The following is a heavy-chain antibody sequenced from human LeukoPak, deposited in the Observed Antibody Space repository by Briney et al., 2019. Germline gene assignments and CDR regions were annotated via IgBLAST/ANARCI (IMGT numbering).Heavy chain of an antibody. V-gene: IGHV1-18*01. CDR2: ISAYNGNT. CDR3: ARDAGGHYFDY. CDR1: GYTFTSYG. D-gene: IGHD6-25*01. Sequence: ASVKVSCKASGYTFTSYGVSWVRQAPGQGLEWVGWISAYNGNTNNAQKLQGRVTMTTDTSTSTAYMELRSLRSDDTAVYYCARDAGGHYFDYWGQGTLVTVSS. J-gene: IGHJ4*02.